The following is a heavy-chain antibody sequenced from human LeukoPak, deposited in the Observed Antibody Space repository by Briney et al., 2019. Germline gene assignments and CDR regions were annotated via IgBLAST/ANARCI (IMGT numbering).Heavy chain of an antibody. CDR3: ARSAAYCSSTSCYGGLDY. Sequence: KSSGTLSLTCAVSGGSISSSNWWSWVRQPPGKGLEWIGEIYHSGSTNYNPYLKSRVTISVDKSKNQFSLKLSSVTAADTAVYYCARSAAYCSSTSCYGGLDYWGQGTLVTVSS. J-gene: IGHJ4*02. CDR1: GGSISSSNW. V-gene: IGHV4-4*02. CDR2: IYHSGST. D-gene: IGHD2-2*01.